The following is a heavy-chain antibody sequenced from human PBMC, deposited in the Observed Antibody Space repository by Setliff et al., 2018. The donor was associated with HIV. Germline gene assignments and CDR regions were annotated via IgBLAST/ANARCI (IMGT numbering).Heavy chain of an antibody. J-gene: IGHJ5*01. CDR3: ARTTYSGSYFNDS. CDR2: FRLSGGT. Sequence: SETLSLTCGVFGGSFSNYFWTWMRQPPGKGLEWIGEFRLSGGTNYNYNPSLETRVTISVDTSKNQFSLKLNSVTAADTAVYYCARTTYSGSYFNDSWGQGTLVTVSS. D-gene: IGHD1-26*01. V-gene: IGHV4-34*01. CDR1: GGSFSNYF.